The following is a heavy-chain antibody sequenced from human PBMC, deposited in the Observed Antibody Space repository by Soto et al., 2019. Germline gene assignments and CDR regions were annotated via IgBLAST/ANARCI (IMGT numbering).Heavy chain of an antibody. CDR1: GFTFSSYS. CDR2: ISSSSSYI. D-gene: IGHD1-7*01. CDR3: ARTTGTTPGGAFDI. V-gene: IGHV3-21*01. J-gene: IGHJ3*02. Sequence: TGGSLRLSCAASGFTFSSYSMNWVRQAPGKGLEWVSSISSSSSYIYYADSVKGRFTISRDNAKNSLYLQMNSLRAEDTVVYYCARTTGTTPGGAFDIWGQGTMVTVSS.